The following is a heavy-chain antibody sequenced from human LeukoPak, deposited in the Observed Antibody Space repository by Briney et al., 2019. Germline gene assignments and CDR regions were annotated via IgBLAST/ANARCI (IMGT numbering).Heavy chain of an antibody. CDR3: ARRAGSGWSINWFDP. D-gene: IGHD6-19*01. J-gene: IGHJ5*02. Sequence: SETLSLTCTVSVASISSYYWSWVRQPPGEGLEGLGKIHDSGSTNYTPSLKSRVTISVDTSKNQFSLKLSSVTAADTAVYYCARRAGSGWSINWFDPWGQGTLITVSS. CDR1: VASISSYY. CDR2: IHDSGST. V-gene: IGHV4-59*08.